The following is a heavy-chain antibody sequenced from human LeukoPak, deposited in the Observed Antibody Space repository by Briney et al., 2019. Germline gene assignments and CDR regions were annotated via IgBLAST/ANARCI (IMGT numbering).Heavy chain of an antibody. V-gene: IGHV4-61*02. J-gene: IGHJ4*02. Sequence: SETLCLTCTVSGGSISSGSYYWSWIRQPAGKGLEWIGRIYTSGSTSYNPSLKSRVTISVDTSKNQFSLKLSSVTAADTAVYYCARVGDYALKDWGQGTLVTVSS. CDR3: ARVGDYALKD. D-gene: IGHD3-16*01. CDR1: GGSISSGSYY. CDR2: IYTSGST.